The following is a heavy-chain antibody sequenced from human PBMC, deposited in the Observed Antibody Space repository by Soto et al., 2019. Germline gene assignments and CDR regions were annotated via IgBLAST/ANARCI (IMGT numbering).Heavy chain of an antibody. CDR3: LVWVASTRPDY. D-gene: IGHD2-15*01. CDR1: GYTFTRYA. J-gene: IGHJ4*02. V-gene: IGHV1-3*01. Sequence: AAVKVSCKASGYTFTRYAMHWVRQAPGQRLEWMGWINAGNGNTKYSQKFQGRVTITRDTSASTAYMELSSLRSEDTAVYYCLVWVASTRPDYWGEGHPFPVSP. CDR2: INAGNGNT.